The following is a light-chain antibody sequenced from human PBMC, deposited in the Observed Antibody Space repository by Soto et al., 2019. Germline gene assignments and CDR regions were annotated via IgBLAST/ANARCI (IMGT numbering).Light chain of an antibody. CDR2: EGS. CDR1: RSDVGTDNV. V-gene: IGLV2-23*01. J-gene: IGLJ2*01. CDR3: CSYVNTYVV. Sequence: QSALTQPASVSGSPGQSITISCTGARSDVGTDNVVSWYQHHPGQAPKLVFREGSQGPSGVYDRFSVSKTPNTASLTISGLQAGDEAYYYCCSYVNTYVVFGGGTKLTVL.